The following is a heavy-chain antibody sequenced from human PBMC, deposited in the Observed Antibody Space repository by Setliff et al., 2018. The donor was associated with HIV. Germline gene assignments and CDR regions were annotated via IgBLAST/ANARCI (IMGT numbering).Heavy chain of an antibody. D-gene: IGHD6-13*01. CDR2: ISNDGGRE. Sequence: PGGSLRLSCAASGFTFTDYWMAWIRQAPGRGLEWAAIISNDGGREYYVDSVKGRFTISRDNAKNSLSLQMNSLRAEDTAVYYCARDSSSWSWAEYFQFWGQGTPVTVSS. CDR1: GFTFTDYW. J-gene: IGHJ1*01. CDR3: ARDSSSWSWAEYFQF. V-gene: IGHV3-7*01.